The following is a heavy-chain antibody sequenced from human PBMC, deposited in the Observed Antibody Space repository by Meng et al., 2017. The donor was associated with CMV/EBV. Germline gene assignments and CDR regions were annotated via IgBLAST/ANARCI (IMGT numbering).Heavy chain of an antibody. CDR3: ARGGYCSSTSCLTRVWFDP. V-gene: IGHV4-34*01. CDR1: SLRDKY. J-gene: IGHJ5*02. CDR2: INHSGST. D-gene: IGHD2-2*01. Sequence: SLRDKYWRWISRTAGKGLEWMGGINHSGSTTDDPSLESRITISVDTSKNQFSLKLSSVTAADTAVYYCARGGYCSSTSCLTRVWFDPWGQGTLVTVSS.